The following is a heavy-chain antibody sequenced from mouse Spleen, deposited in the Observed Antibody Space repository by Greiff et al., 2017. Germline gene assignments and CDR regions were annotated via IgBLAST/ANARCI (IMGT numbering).Heavy chain of an antibody. D-gene: IGHD1-1*01. Sequence: VQLKESGPELVKPGASVKISCKASGYSFTGYYMNWVKQSPEKSLEWIGEINPSTGGTTYNQKFKAKATLTVDKSSSTAYMQLKSLTSEDSAVYYCARSRHYGSSYEYFDVWGTGTTVTVSS. CDR1: GYSFTGYY. V-gene: IGHV1-42*01. J-gene: IGHJ1*03. CDR2: INPSTGGT. CDR3: ARSRHYGSSYEYFDV.